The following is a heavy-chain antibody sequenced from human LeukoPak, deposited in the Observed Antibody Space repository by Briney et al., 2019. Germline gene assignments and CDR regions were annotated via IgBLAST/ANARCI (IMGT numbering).Heavy chain of an antibody. J-gene: IGHJ6*02. CDR1: GGTFSSYA. Sequence: SVKVSCKASGGTFSSYAISWVRQAPGQGLEWMGGIIPIFGTANYAQKFQGRVTITADESTSTAYMELSSLRSEDTAVYYCARARSPITMIAVDYYYYYGMDVWGQGTTVTVSS. V-gene: IGHV1-69*13. CDR3: ARARSPITMIAVDYYYYYGMDV. CDR2: IIPIFGTA. D-gene: IGHD3-22*01.